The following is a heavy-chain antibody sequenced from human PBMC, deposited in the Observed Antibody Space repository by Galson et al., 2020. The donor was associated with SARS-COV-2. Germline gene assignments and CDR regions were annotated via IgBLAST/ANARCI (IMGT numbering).Heavy chain of an antibody. D-gene: IGHD2-21*01. V-gene: IGHV3-23*01. CDR2: VSADTLST. Sequence: GGSLRLSCAASGFTFTSYAMVWVRQAPGKGLEWVSTVSADTLSTYYADSVKGRFTISRDNSKNTLYLQMNSLRAEDTAVYYCAKEWGIFRSPLQYWGQGTLVTVSS. J-gene: IGHJ1*01. CDR3: AKEWGIFRSPLQY. CDR1: GFTFTSYA.